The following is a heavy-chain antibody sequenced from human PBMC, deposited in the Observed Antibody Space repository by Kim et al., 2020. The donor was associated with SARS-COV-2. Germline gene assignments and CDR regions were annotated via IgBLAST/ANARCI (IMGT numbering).Heavy chain of an antibody. V-gene: IGHV1-46*01. CDR3: AVTTLYYFDY. CDR2: ST. J-gene: IGHJ4*02. D-gene: IGHD4-17*01. Sequence: STSYAQKFQGRVTMTRDTSTSTVYMELSSLRSEDTAVYYCAVTTLYYFDYWGQGTLVTVSS.